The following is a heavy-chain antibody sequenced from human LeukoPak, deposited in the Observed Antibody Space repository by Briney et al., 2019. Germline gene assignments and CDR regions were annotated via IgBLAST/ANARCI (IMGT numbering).Heavy chain of an antibody. J-gene: IGHJ2*01. CDR2: IYYSGNT. V-gene: IGHV4-39*01. CDR3: AGIVGATEGYFDL. CDR1: GDSISSRSYF. D-gene: IGHD1-26*01. Sequence: PSETLSLTCTVSGDSISSRSYFWGWIRQPPGKGLEWIGSIYYSGNTYYSPSLKSRVTISLDTSKNQFSLRLSSVTAADTAVYYCAGIVGATEGYFDLWGRGTLVTVSS.